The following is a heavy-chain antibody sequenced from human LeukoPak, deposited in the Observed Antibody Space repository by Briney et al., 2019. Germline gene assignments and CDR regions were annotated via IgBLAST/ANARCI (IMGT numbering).Heavy chain of an antibody. CDR2: ISGSGGST. CDR1: GFTFSSYA. CDR3: AKVRFLEWSEGGMDV. J-gene: IGHJ6*02. D-gene: IGHD3-3*01. V-gene: IGHV3-23*01. Sequence: AGGSLRLSCAASGFTFSSYAMSWVRQAPGKGLKWVSAISGSGGSTYYADSVKGRFTISRDNSKNTLYLQMNSLRAEDTAVYYCAKVRFLEWSEGGMDVWGQGTTVTVSS.